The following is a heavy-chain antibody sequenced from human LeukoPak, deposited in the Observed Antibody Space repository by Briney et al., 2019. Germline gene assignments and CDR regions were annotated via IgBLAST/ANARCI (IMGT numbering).Heavy chain of an antibody. Sequence: SQTLSLTCTVSGGSISSGEYYWSWIRQPPGKGLEWIGYIYYSGSTYYNPSPKSRVTISVDTSKNQFSLKLSSVTAADTAVYYCARGYCSSTSCYPANDAFDIWGQGTMVTVSS. J-gene: IGHJ3*02. V-gene: IGHV4-30-4*08. CDR1: GGSISSGEYY. CDR3: ARGYCSSTSCYPANDAFDI. CDR2: IYYSGST. D-gene: IGHD2-2*01.